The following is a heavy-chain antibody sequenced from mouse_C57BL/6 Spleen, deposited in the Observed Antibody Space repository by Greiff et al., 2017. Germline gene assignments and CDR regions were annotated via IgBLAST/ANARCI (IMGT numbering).Heavy chain of an antibody. CDR3: ARWNWDLYFAY. D-gene: IGHD4-1*01. J-gene: IGHJ2*01. Sequence: QVQLQQPGAELVRPGSSVKLSCKASGYTFTSYWMHWVKQRPIQGLEWIGNIDPSDSETHYNQKFKDKATLTVDKSSSTAYMQLSSLTSEDSAVYYCARWNWDLYFAYWGQGTTLTGSS. CDR2: IDPSDSET. CDR1: GYTFTSYW. V-gene: IGHV1-52*01.